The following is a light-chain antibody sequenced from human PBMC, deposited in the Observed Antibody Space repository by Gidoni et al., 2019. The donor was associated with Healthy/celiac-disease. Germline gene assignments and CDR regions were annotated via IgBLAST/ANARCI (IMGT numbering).Light chain of an antibody. CDR1: KLGDKY. J-gene: IGLJ2*01. CDR3: QAWDSSTVV. Sequence: SYELTQPPSVSVSPGQTASITCSGDKLGDKYACWYQQKPGKSPVLVIYQDSKRPSGIPGRFSGSHSGNTATLTISGTQAMDEADYYCQAWDSSTVVFGGGTKLTVL. CDR2: QDS. V-gene: IGLV3-1*01.